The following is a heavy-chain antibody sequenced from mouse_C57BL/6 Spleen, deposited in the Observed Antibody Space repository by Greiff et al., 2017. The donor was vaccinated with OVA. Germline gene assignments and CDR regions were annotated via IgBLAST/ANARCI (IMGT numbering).Heavy chain of an antibody. Sequence: VMLVESGPGLVAPSQSLSITCTVSGFSLTSYGVHWVRQPPGKGLEWLVVIWSDGSTTYNSALKSRLSISKDNSKSQVFLKMNSLQTDDTAMYYCARQTPYDYGDYYAMDYWGQGTSVTVSS. J-gene: IGHJ4*01. V-gene: IGHV2-6-1*01. CDR2: IWSDGST. D-gene: IGHD2-4*01. CDR1: GFSLTSYG. CDR3: ARQTPYDYGDYYAMDY.